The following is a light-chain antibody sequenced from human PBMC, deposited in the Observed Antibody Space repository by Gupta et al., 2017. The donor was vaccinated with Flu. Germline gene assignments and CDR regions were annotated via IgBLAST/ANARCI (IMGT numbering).Light chain of an antibody. CDR3: SSYTSNSTLYV. V-gene: IGLV2-14*01. CDR2: EVT. Sequence: ITISCTGTSSDVGGYNYVSWYQQYPGKAPKLMIYEVTNRPSGVSDRFSGSNSGNTASLTISGLQAEDEADYYCSSYTSNSTLYVFGSGTKVTVL. CDR1: SSDVGGYNY. J-gene: IGLJ1*01.